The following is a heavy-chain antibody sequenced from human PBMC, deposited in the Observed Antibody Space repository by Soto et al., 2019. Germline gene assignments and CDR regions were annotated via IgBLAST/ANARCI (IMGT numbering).Heavy chain of an antibody. CDR1: GATFNRQD. Sequence: FSVQVSCKASGATFNRQDMRWVRQAPGQGLEWMGGIIPMFGTPHYAEKFQDRVTITADESTGTAYLELSSLTSEDTAVYYCATSEGRDGYIFDHWGPGYLVTV. CDR3: ATSEGRDGYIFDH. CDR2: IIPMFGTP. D-gene: IGHD5-12*01. J-gene: IGHJ4*02. V-gene: IGHV1-69*13.